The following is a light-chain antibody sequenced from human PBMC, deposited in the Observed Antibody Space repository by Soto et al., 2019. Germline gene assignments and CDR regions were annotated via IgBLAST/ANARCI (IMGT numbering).Light chain of an antibody. CDR3: QQYDNFPQT. CDR1: EALGRNY. Sequence: ETLLTQSPGTLYLSPGERATLSCRASEALGRNYLAWYQQKPGQAPRLLIHRIYIRAAGIPDRFTGSASGTDFTLTISRLEPEDFAVYYCQQYDNFPQTFGQGTKVDI. J-gene: IGKJ1*01. V-gene: IGKV3-20*01. CDR2: RIY.